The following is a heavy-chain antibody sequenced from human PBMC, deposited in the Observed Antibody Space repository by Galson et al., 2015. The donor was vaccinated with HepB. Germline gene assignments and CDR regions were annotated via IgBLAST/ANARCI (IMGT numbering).Heavy chain of an antibody. V-gene: IGHV4-4*02. CDR3: ASLGYCSGADCYSTY. J-gene: IGHJ4*02. Sequence: SETLSLTCAVSGGSVNSYNWWSWVRQPPGKGLEWVGEIFQSGSTNYNPSLKSRVTILLDKSRNQSFLNLKSVTAADTAIYYCASLGYCSGADCYSTYWSQGTLVTVSS. CDR1: GGSVNSYNW. D-gene: IGHD2-21*02. CDR2: IFQSGST.